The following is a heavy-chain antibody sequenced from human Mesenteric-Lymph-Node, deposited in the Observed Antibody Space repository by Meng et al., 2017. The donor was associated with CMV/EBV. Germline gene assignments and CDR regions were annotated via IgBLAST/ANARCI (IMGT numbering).Heavy chain of an antibody. Sequence: CRGSGYSFTSYWISWVRQMPGKGLEWMGRIDPSDSYTNYSPSFQGHVTISADKSISTAYLQWSSLKASDTAMYYCARHEDGYNPFDYWGQGTLVTVSS. V-gene: IGHV5-10-1*01. CDR3: ARHEDGYNPFDY. CDR1: GYSFTSYW. J-gene: IGHJ4*02. D-gene: IGHD5-24*01. CDR2: IDPSDSYT.